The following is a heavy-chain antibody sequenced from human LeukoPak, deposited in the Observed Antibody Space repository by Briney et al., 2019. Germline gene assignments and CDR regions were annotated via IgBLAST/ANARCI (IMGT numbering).Heavy chain of an antibody. J-gene: IGHJ4*02. Sequence: ASVEVSCKASGGTFSSYAISWVRQAPGQGLEWMGVIIPMFGTANYAQKFPGRVTITADKSTTTAYMELSSLRSVDTAMYYCARDRYYDFWSGSHYFDYWGQGTLVTVSS. V-gene: IGHV1-69*06. CDR1: GGTFSSYA. D-gene: IGHD3-3*01. CDR3: ARDRYYDFWSGSHYFDY. CDR2: IIPMFGTA.